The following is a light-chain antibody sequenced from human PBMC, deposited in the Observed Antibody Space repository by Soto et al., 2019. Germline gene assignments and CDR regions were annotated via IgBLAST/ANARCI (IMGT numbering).Light chain of an antibody. J-gene: IGKJ4*01. CDR2: DAS. Sequence: EIVLTQSPANFCLSPGERATVSFRASQSVSDYLAWYQQKPGRAPRLLIYDASNRATGIPARFSGSGSGTDFTLTISSLEPEDFAVYYCQQRSSWPLTFGGGTKVDIK. V-gene: IGKV3-11*01. CDR1: QSVSDY. CDR3: QQRSSWPLT.